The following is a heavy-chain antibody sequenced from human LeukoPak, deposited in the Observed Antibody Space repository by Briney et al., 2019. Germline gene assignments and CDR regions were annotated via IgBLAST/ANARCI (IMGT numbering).Heavy chain of an antibody. J-gene: IGHJ4*02. CDR1: EDTFTYYH. V-gene: IGHV1-46*01. Sequence: ASVKASCKASEDTFTYYHIHWVRQAPGQGVEWMGAVYATGGTTINTQNFQGRVTMTRDTSTGTVYMELSSLGFEDTAMYYCATEAPRSYYFDYWGQGILVTVSS. CDR3: ATEAPRSYYFDY. CDR2: VYATGGTT.